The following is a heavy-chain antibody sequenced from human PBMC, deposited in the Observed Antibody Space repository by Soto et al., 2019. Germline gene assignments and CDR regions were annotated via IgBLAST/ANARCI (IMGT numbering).Heavy chain of an antibody. CDR2: IWHDGNSE. Sequence: GGSLRLSCAASRFAFSSYGMYWVRQAPGKGLEWVAVIWHDGNSEFYADSVKGRFTISRDNAKNTLYLQMNGLRVEDTAVYYCAREEIVLVPAAPDYYYHYGMDVWGQGTTVTVSS. V-gene: IGHV3-33*01. D-gene: IGHD2-2*01. CDR1: RFAFSSYG. CDR3: AREEIVLVPAAPDYYYHYGMDV. J-gene: IGHJ6*02.